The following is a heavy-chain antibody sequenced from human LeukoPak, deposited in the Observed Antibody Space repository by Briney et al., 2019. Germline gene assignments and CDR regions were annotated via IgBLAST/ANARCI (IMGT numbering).Heavy chain of an antibody. CDR2: IYHSGST. D-gene: IGHD1-1*01. CDR1: GGSISSYF. Sequence: PSETLSLTCTISGGSISSYFWGWIRQPPGKGLEWIGSIYHSGSTYYNPSLKSRVTISVDTSKNQFSLKLSSVTAADTAVYYCARFQGYADYWGQGTLVTVSS. V-gene: IGHV4-38-2*02. CDR3: ARFQGYADY. J-gene: IGHJ4*02.